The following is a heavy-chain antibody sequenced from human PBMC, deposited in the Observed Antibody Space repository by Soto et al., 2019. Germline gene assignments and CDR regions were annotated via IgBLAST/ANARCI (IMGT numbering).Heavy chain of an antibody. CDR3: AKDVLFYYDSSGPC. D-gene: IGHD3-22*01. CDR1: GFTFSSYA. V-gene: IGHV3-23*01. J-gene: IGHJ4*02. CDR2: ISGSGGST. Sequence: GGSLRLSCAASGFTFSSYAMSWVRQAPGKGLEWVSAISGSGGSTYYADTVKGRFTISRDNSKNTLYLQMNSLRAEDMAVYYCAKDVLFYYDSSGPCWGQGTLVTVSS.